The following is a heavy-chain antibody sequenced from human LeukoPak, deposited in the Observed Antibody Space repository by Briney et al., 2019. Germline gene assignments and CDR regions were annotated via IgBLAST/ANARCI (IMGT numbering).Heavy chain of an antibody. J-gene: IGHJ3*02. D-gene: IGHD3-9*01. CDR3: AREGYDILTGQRDAFDI. V-gene: IGHV4-39*07. Sequence: SETLSLTCSVSSGSINSNLYYWGWIRQPPGKGLQWLGNVIYSGITYYNPSLKSRITISVDTSKNQFSLKLSSVTAADTAVYYCAREGYDILTGQRDAFDIWGQGTMVTVSS. CDR1: SGSINSNLYY. CDR2: VIYSGIT.